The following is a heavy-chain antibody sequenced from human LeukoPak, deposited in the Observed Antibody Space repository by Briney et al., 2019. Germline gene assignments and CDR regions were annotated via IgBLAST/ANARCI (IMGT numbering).Heavy chain of an antibody. CDR2: INWNGGST. V-gene: IGHV3-20*04. CDR1: GFTFDDYG. J-gene: IGHJ3*02. Sequence: PGGSLRLSCAASGFTFDDYGMSWVRQAPGKGLEWVSGINWNGGSTGYADSVKGRFTISRDNAMNSLYLQMNSLRAEDTALYYCARDRSLGYCTNGVCSDAFDIWGQGTMVTVSS. D-gene: IGHD2-8*01. CDR3: ARDRSLGYCTNGVCSDAFDI.